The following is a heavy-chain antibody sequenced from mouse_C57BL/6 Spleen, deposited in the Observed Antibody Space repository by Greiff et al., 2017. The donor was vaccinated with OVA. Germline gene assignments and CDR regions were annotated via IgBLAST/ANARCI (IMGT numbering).Heavy chain of an antibody. J-gene: IGHJ4*01. Sequence: EVKLVESGGDLVKPGGSLKLSCAASGFTFSSHGMSWVRQTPDKRLEWVATICSGGSYTYYPDSVKGRFTISRDNAKNTLYLQMSSLKSEDTAMYYCARLRPDYYAMDYWGQGTSVTVSS. CDR2: ICSGGSYT. CDR1: GFTFSSHG. V-gene: IGHV5-6*01. CDR3: ARLRPDYYAMDY.